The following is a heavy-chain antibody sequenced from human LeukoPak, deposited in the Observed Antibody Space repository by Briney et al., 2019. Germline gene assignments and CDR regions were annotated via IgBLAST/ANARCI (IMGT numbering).Heavy chain of an antibody. D-gene: IGHD6-19*01. V-gene: IGHV3-23*01. J-gene: IGHJ4*02. CDR1: GFSVSTSG. CDR3: AQRYSSGWHPH. CDR2: ISVDGDSA. Sequence: GGSLRLSCTVSGFSVSTSGMSWVRQAQGEGLQTISAISVDGDSAYYADSVKGRFTITRDNSQNTLYLQMNSLRVEDTAVYYCAQRYSSGWHPHWGQGSLVSVSS.